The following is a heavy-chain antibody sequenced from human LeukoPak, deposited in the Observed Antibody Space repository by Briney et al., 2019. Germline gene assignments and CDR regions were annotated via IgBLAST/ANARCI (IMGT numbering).Heavy chain of an antibody. D-gene: IGHD4-23*01. J-gene: IGHJ4*02. CDR3: ATLTTVVTAYYFDH. Sequence: SETLSLTCTVSGGSISCYYWSWIRQPAGKGLEWIGRIYTSGSTNYNPSLKSRVTMSVDTSKNQFSLKLSSVTAADTAVYYCATLTTVVTAYYFDHWGQGTLVTVSS. V-gene: IGHV4-4*07. CDR1: GGSISCYY. CDR2: IYTSGST.